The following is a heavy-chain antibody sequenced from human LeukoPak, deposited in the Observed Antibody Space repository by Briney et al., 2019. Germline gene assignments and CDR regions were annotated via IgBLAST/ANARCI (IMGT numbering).Heavy chain of an antibody. V-gene: IGHV4-38-2*02. J-gene: IGHJ3*02. CDR3: ARDGTLEEADAFDI. Sequence: SETLSLTCTVSGYSISSGYYWGWIRQPPGKWLEWIGSIYHSGSTYYNPSLKSRVTISVDTSKNQFSLKLSSVTAADTAVYYCARDGTLEEADAFDIWGQGTMVTVSS. D-gene: IGHD1-26*01. CDR1: GYSISSGYY. CDR2: IYHSGST.